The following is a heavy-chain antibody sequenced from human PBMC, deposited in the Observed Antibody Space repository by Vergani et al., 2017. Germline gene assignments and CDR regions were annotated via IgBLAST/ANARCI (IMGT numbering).Heavy chain of an antibody. Sequence: QFRLVQSGGGVVQPGRSLTLPCVDSGLYFSGFSMEWVRQAPGKGLEWVAVISHDGVKTFYADSVKGRFTISRDNSKSTMYLQMNSLRDEDTGVYYCARDLRLLYNRFDPWGQGTLVTVSS. CDR2: ISHDGVKT. V-gene: IGHV3-30-3*01. CDR3: ARDLRLLYNRFDP. D-gene: IGHD1-14*01. CDR1: GLYFSGFS. J-gene: IGHJ5*02.